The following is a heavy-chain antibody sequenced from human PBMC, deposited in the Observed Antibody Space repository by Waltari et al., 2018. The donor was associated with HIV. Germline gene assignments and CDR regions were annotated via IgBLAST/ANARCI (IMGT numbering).Heavy chain of an antibody. D-gene: IGHD6-6*01. CDR2: IYYSGST. Sequence: QLRLQESGPGLVKPSETLSLTCTFSGDSLHSTSFYWGWSRQAPGKGLEWIGSIYYSGSTYYNPSLKTRVTISVDASKNQFSLSLTSVTAADTTVYYCARRRIGAYMDVWGQGTTVIVSS. CDR3: ARRRIGAYMDV. V-gene: IGHV4-39*01. J-gene: IGHJ6*02. CDR1: GDSLHSTSFY.